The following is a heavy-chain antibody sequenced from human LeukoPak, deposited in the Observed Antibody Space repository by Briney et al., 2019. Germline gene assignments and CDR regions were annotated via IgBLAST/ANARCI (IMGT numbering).Heavy chain of an antibody. D-gene: IGHD3-22*01. V-gene: IGHV3-30*02. CDR1: GFTFSSYG. J-gene: IGHJ3*02. CDR3: AKTGEGAYYDPSADDAFDI. Sequence: GGSLRLSCAASGFTFSSYGMHWVRQAPGKGLEWVAFIRYDGSNKYYADSVKGRFTISRDNSKNTLYLQMNSLRAEDTAVYYCAKTGEGAYYDPSADDAFDIWGQGTMVTVSS. CDR2: IRYDGSNK.